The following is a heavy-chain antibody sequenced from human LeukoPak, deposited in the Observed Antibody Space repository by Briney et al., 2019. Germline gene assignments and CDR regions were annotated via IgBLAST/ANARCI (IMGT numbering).Heavy chain of an antibody. Sequence: GGSLRLSCVASGFTFDDYAMHWIRQAPGKGLEWVSLISWDGGSTYYADSVKARFIISRDNSKNSLYLQMNSLRAEDTALYYCAKDGSSSGSTGHFDYWGHGTLVTVSS. CDR3: AKDGSSSGSTGHFDY. CDR2: ISWDGGST. D-gene: IGHD6-19*01. V-gene: IGHV3-43D*03. CDR1: GFTFDDYA. J-gene: IGHJ4*01.